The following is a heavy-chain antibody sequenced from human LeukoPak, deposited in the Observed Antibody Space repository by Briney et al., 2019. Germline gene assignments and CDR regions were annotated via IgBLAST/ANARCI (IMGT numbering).Heavy chain of an antibody. CDR3: AKSFPNMEEYFQH. V-gene: IGHV3-23*01. D-gene: IGHD1-1*01. CDR1: GFTFSSYT. CDR2: ITTGGPNT. Sequence: GGSLRLSCTASGFTFSSYTMSWVRQAPGKGLKWVSTITTGGPNTYYADSVKGRFTVSRDDSKNTLYLQMNSLRAEDTAVYYCAKSFPNMEEYFQHWGQGTLVTVSS. J-gene: IGHJ1*01.